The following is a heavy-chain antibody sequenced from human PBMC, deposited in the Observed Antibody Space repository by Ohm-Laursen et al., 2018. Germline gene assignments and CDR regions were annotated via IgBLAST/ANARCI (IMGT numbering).Heavy chain of an antibody. D-gene: IGHD6-13*01. CDR3: ARDLQAAAAPDF. V-gene: IGHV1-69*04. CDR1: GGTFSSYA. J-gene: IGHJ4*02. Sequence: SSVKVSCKASGGTFSSYAISWVRQAPGQGLEWMGRIIPTLGIANYAQKFQGRVTFIADKSTSTAYMELHRLTSEDTAVYFCARDLQAAAAPDFWGQGTLVTVSS. CDR2: IIPTLGIA.